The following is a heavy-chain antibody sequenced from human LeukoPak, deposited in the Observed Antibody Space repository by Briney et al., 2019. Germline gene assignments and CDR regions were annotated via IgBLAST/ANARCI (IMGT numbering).Heavy chain of an antibody. J-gene: IGHJ6*02. CDR2: ISYDGSNK. D-gene: IGHD1-26*01. Sequence: PGGSLRLSCAASGFTFSSYGMRWVRQAPGKGLEWVAVISYDGSNKYYADSVKGRFTISRDNSKNTLYLQMNSLRAEDTAVYYCAKGPDSGSYWGWYYYGMDVWGQGTTVTVSS. CDR1: GFTFSSYG. CDR3: AKGPDSGSYWGWYYYGMDV. V-gene: IGHV3-30*18.